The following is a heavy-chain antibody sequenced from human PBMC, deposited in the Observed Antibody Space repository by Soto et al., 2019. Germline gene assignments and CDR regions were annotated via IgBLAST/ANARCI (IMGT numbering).Heavy chain of an antibody. CDR2: IYYSGST. D-gene: IGHD3-10*01. Sequence: SETLSLTCTVSGGSISSGGYYWSWIRQHPGKGLEWIGYIYYSGSTYYNPSLKSRVTISVDTSKNQFSLKLSSVTAADTAVYYCARVGAMVRGEKGYYYYGMDVWGQGTTVTVSS. J-gene: IGHJ6*02. CDR1: GGSISSGGYY. V-gene: IGHV4-31*03. CDR3: ARVGAMVRGEKGYYYYGMDV.